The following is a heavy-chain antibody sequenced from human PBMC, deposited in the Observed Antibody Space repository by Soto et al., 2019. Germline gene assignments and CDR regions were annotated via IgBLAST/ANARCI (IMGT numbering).Heavy chain of an antibody. CDR3: AHRRTSSSRHWVYFDY. D-gene: IGHD6-13*01. Sequence: QITLKESGPPLVKPTQTLTLTCTFSEFSLSTSGEGVGWIRQPPGKALEWLAVIYWDDAKRYSPSLRSRVTITKDTSTNQAVLTMSNMDPVDTATYYCAHRRTSSSRHWVYFDYWGQGTLVTVSS. CDR2: IYWDDAK. V-gene: IGHV2-5*02. J-gene: IGHJ4*02. CDR1: EFSLSTSGEG.